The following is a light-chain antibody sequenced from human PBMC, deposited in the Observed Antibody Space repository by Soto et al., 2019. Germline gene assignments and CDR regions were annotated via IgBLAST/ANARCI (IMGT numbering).Light chain of an antibody. CDR2: GAS. CDR1: QSVSSNY. J-gene: IGKJ1*01. CDR3: QQYGSSPPT. Sequence: EIVLTQSPGTLSLSPGERATLSCRASQSVSSNYLAWYQRKSGQAPRLLIYGASSRSIDMPNRFSGSGSGPDVTLTITRLEQEDCAVYYCQQYGSSPPTFGQGTKVEI. V-gene: IGKV3-20*01.